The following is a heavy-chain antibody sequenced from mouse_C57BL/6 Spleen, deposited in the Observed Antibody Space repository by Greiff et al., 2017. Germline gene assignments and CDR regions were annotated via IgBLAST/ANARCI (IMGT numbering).Heavy chain of an antibody. CDR2: IDPSDSYT. D-gene: IGHD1-1*01. V-gene: IGHV1-59*01. J-gene: IGHJ3*01. CDR3: ASLYYGSSYGFAY. Sequence: QVQLKQPGAELVRPGTSVKLSCKASGYTFTSYWMHWVKQRPGQGLEWIGVIDPSDSYTNYNQKFKGKATLTVDTSSSTAYMQLSSLTSEDSAVYYCASLYYGSSYGFAYWGQGTLVTVSA. CDR1: GYTFTSYW.